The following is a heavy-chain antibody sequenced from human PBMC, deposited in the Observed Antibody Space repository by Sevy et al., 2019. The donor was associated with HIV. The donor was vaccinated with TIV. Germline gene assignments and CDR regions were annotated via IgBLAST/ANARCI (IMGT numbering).Heavy chain of an antibody. J-gene: IGHJ1*01. Sequence: GGSRRLSCAASGFTFSSYAIHWVRQAPGKGLEWVAVISYDGNNKYYADSVQGRFTVSRDNSKNTLYVQMNSLRAEDTAVYYCAKDHNLWSEGGFLHHWGQGTLVTVSS. CDR2: ISYDGNNK. CDR3: AKDHNLWSEGGFLHH. D-gene: IGHD3-10*01. V-gene: IGHV3-30*18. CDR1: GFTFSSYA.